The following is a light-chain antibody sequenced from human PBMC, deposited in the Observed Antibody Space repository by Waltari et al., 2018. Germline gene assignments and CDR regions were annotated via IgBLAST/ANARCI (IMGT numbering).Light chain of an antibody. Sequence: EIVLTQSPGSLSLSPGDRVTLSCRASQSVGRTLAWYQQRPGQAPRLLIYDASSRATGIPDRCSGSGSGTDFSLTISRLEPEDFAVYYCQKYGTRPATFGQGTKVEVK. J-gene: IGKJ1*01. CDR2: DAS. CDR1: QSVGRT. CDR3: QKYGTRPAT. V-gene: IGKV3-20*01.